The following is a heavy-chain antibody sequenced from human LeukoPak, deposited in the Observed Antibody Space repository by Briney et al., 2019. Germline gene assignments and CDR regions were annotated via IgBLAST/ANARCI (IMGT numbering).Heavy chain of an antibody. CDR1: GGTFSSYA. D-gene: IGHD3-10*01. CDR2: IIPIFGTA. J-gene: IGHJ4*02. CDR3: ARDLEAYYYGSYRGGSCLDY. V-gene: IGHV1-69*05. Sequence: SVKVSCKASGGTFSSYAISWVRQAPGQGLEWMGRIIPIFGTANYAQKFQGRVTITTDESTSTAYMELSSLRSEDTAVYYYARDLEAYYYGSYRGGSCLDYWGQGTLVTVSS.